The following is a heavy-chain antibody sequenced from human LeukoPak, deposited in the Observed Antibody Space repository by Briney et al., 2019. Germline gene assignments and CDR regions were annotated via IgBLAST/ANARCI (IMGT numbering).Heavy chain of an antibody. CDR2: IYSGGST. V-gene: IGHV3-66*01. Sequence: GGSLRLSCAASGFTVSSNYMSWVRQAPGKGLEWVSVIYSGGSTYYADSVKGRFTISRDNSKNTLYLQMNSLRAEDTAVYYCARGLKDFRSGNHYFDYWGQGTLVTVSS. D-gene: IGHD3-3*01. CDR3: ARGLKDFRSGNHYFDY. J-gene: IGHJ4*02. CDR1: GFTVSSNY.